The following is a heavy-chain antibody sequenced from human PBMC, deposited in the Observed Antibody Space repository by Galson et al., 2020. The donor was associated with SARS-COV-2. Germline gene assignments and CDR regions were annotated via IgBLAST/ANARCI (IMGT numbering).Heavy chain of an antibody. J-gene: IGHJ5*02. CDR1: GITFRIYA. CDR3: ARDKEYSSSSSPIWFDP. Sequence: GGSLRLSCAASGITFRIYAMSWVRQAPGKGLEWVAVISYDGSNKYYADSVKGRFTISRDNSKNTLYLQMNSLRAEDTAVYYCARDKEYSSSSSPIWFDPWGQGTLVTVSS. CDR2: ISYDGSNK. V-gene: IGHV3-30-3*01. D-gene: IGHD6-6*01.